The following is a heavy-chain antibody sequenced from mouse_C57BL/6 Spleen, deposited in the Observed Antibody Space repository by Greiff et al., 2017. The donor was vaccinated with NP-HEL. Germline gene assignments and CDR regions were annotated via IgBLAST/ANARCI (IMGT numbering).Heavy chain of an antibody. CDR1: GFTFTDYY. CDR3: ARYIDGYYRYFDV. CDR2: IRNKANGYTT. V-gene: IGHV7-3*01. Sequence: EVQLVESGGGLVQPGGSLSLSCAASGFTFTDYYMSWVRQPPGKALEWLGFIRNKANGYTTEYSASVKGRFTISRDNSQSILYLQMNALRAEDSATYYCARYIDGYYRYFDVWGTGTTVTVSS. D-gene: IGHD2-3*01. J-gene: IGHJ1*03.